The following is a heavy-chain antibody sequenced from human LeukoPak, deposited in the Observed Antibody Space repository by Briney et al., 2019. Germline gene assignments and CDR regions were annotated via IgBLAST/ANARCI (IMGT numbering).Heavy chain of an antibody. J-gene: IGHJ4*02. CDR2: INPSGGAT. Sequence: GASVKVSCKASGYTFTSYGISWVRQAPAQGLEWMGIINPSGGATSYAQKLQGRVTMTRDTSTSTVYMELSSLRSEDTAVYFCARAGAAGRKFDYWGQGTLVTVSS. V-gene: IGHV1-46*01. CDR1: GYTFTSYG. CDR3: ARAGAAGRKFDY. D-gene: IGHD6-13*01.